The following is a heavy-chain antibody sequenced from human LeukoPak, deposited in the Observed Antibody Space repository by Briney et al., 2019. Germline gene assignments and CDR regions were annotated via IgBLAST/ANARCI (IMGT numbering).Heavy chain of an antibody. D-gene: IGHD3-3*01. CDR3: ARRERTYYDFWSGYYD. J-gene: IGHJ4*02. CDR1: GGSISSSSYY. CDR2: IYYSGST. V-gene: IGHV4-39*01. Sequence: SETLSLTCTVSGGSISSSSYYWGWIRQPPGKGLEWIGSIYYSGSTYYNPSLKSRVTISVDTSKNQFSLKLSSVTAADTAVYYCARRERTYYDFWSGYYDWGQGTLVTVSS.